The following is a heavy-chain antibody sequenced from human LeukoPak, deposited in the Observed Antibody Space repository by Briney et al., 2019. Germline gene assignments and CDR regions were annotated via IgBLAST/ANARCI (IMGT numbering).Heavy chain of an antibody. CDR3: AGISTGSCFRH. CDR1: GYSITSDYY. Sequence: SSGTLSLTCTVSGYSITSDYYWGWIRQSPARGLEWLGSISHSGNTYYDPSFKSRVTISRDTSKNQFSLKLNSVTAADTALYYCAGISTGSCFRHWGQGTVVTVSS. V-gene: IGHV4-38-2*02. J-gene: IGHJ1*01. CDR2: ISHSGNT. D-gene: IGHD4-17*01.